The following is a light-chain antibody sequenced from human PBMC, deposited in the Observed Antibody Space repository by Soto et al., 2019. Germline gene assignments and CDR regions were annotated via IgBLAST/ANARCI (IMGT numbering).Light chain of an antibody. V-gene: IGKV1-39*01. CDR3: QQSHSTPS. CDR1: QSIISY. J-gene: IGKJ4*01. CDR2: AAS. Sequence: DIQMTQFPSSLSASVGDRVTITCRASQSIISYLNWYQQKPRKAPKLRISAASSLQSGVPSRFSGSGYGTDFTLSISSLQPEDFATYYCQQSHSTPSFGGGTKVEIK.